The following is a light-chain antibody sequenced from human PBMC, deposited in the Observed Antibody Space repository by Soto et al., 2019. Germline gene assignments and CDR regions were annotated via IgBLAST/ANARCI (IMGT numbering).Light chain of an antibody. CDR3: QQYASSPST. Sequence: VMTQSPATLSVSPGERATLSCWASETVATTLAWYQQEPGQAPRLLIYAASSRAAGIPDRFSGSGSGTDFTLTISRLEPEDFAVYYCQQYASSPSTFGKGTKVDIK. J-gene: IGKJ1*01. V-gene: IGKV3-20*01. CDR1: ETVATTL. CDR2: AAS.